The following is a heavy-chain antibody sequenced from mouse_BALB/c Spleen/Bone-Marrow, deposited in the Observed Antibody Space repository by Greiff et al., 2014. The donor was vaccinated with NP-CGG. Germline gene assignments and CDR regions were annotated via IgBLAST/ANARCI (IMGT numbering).Heavy chain of an antibody. D-gene: IGHD2-10*01. Sequence: QQPGAELVKPGASVKLSCTASGFNIKDTYMHWVKQRPEQGLEWIGRIDPANGNTKYDPKFQGKATITADTSSNTAYLQLSSLTSEDTAVYFCARAYYGNYPYAMDYWGQGTSVTVSS. CDR1: GFNIKDTY. CDR2: IDPANGNT. CDR3: ARAYYGNYPYAMDY. V-gene: IGHV14-3*02. J-gene: IGHJ4*01.